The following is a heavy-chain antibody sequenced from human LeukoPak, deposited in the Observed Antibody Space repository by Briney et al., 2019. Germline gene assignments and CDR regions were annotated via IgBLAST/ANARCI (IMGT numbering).Heavy chain of an antibody. CDR1: GFTFSSYS. D-gene: IGHD4/OR15-4a*01. Sequence: GGSLSLSCVGSGFTFSSYSMNWIRQAPGKGLEWVSYISGRSSDIYYADSVKGRFTIFRENTDNLMYLQMNNLRVEDTAVYYCARDPPLSDYASHICSPDSWGQGTLVIVSS. V-gene: IGHV3-21*01. CDR2: ISGRSSDI. CDR3: ARDPPLSDYASHICSPDS. J-gene: IGHJ4*02.